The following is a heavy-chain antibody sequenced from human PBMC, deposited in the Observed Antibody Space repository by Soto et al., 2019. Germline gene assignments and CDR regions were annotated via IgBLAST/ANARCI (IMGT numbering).Heavy chain of an antibody. CDR3: AKGSTHSSGWYYGMDL. CDR2: ITGGCCGS. CDR1: GFTFSSYA. V-gene: IGHV3-23*01. J-gene: IGHJ6*02. D-gene: IGHD6-19*01. Sequence: GGSLRLSCAAAGFTFSSYAMSWVRQGPGKGLEGFSGITGGCCGSYYADSVKGRFNISRDNSKNTLYLQMNSLRADDTALYYSAKGSTHSSGWYYGMDLWGQGTPVTVTS.